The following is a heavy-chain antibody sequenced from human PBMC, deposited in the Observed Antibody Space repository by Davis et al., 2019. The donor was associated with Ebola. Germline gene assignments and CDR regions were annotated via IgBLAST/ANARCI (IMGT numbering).Heavy chain of an antibody. CDR1: GGSISSGGYS. CDR3: ARALGGVIEHFDY. CDR2: IYHSGST. V-gene: IGHV4-30-2*02. Sequence: SETLSLTCAVSGGSISSGGYSWSWIRQPPGKGLEWIGYIYHSGSTYYNPSLKSRVTISVDTSKNQFSLKLSSVTAADTAVYYCARALGGVIEHFDYWGQGTLVTVSS. J-gene: IGHJ4*02. D-gene: IGHD3-16*02.